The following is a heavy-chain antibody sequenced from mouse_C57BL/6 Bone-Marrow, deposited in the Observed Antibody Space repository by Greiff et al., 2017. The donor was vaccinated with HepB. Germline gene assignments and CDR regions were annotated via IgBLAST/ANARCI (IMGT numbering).Heavy chain of an antibody. J-gene: IGHJ3*01. CDR2: IHPNSGST. Sequence: QVQLQQPGAELVKPGASVKLSCKASGYTFTSYWMHWVKQRPGQGLEWIGMIHPNSGSTNYNEKFKGKATFTADTSSNTAYMQRSSLTTEDSAIYYCARDQAWFAYWGQGTLVTVSA. V-gene: IGHV1-64*01. CDR1: GYTFTSYW. D-gene: IGHD3-2*02. CDR3: ARDQAWFAY.